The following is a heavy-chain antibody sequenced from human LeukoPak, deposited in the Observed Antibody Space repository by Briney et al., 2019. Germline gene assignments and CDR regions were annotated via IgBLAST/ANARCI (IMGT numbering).Heavy chain of an antibody. J-gene: IGHJ3*02. Sequence: GGSLRLSCAASGFTVSSNYMSWVRQAPGKGLEWVSVIYSGGSTYYADSVKGRFTISRDNSKNTLYLQMNSLRAEDTAVYYCAKDRVVADDAFDIWGQGTMVTVSS. D-gene: IGHD2-2*01. V-gene: IGHV3-53*01. CDR3: AKDRVVADDAFDI. CDR1: GFTVSSNY. CDR2: IYSGGST.